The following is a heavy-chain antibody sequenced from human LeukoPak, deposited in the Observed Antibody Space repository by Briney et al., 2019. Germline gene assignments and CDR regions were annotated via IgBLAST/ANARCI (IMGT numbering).Heavy chain of an antibody. CDR3: ARTYYYDSSGYYFDY. CDR2: IIPILGIA. V-gene: IGHV1-69*04. Sequence: GASVKVSCKASGGTFSSYAISWVRQAPGQGLEWMGRIIPILGIANYAQKFQGRVTITADKSTSTAYMELSSLRSEDTAVYYCARTYYYDSSGYYFDYWGQGILVTVSS. CDR1: GGTFSSYA. J-gene: IGHJ4*02. D-gene: IGHD3-22*01.